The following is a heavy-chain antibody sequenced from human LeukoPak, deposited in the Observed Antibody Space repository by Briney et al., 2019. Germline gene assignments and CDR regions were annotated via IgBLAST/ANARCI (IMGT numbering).Heavy chain of an antibody. D-gene: IGHD2-15*01. Sequence: SGPTLVNPTQTLTLTCTFSGFSLSTSGMCVSWIRQPPGKALEWLARIDWDDDKYYSTSLKTRLTISKDTSKNQVVLTMTNMDPVDTATYYCARICFSPDFSPEEGGYWGQGTLVTVSS. V-gene: IGHV2-70*11. CDR1: GFSLSTSGMC. CDR2: IDWDDDK. J-gene: IGHJ4*02. CDR3: ARICFSPDFSPEEGGY.